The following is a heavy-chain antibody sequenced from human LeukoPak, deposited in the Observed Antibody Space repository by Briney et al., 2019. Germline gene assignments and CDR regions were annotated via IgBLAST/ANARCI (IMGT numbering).Heavy chain of an antibody. V-gene: IGHV4-31*03. CDR1: GGSISSGGYY. J-gene: IGHJ6*02. Sequence: PSQTLSLTCTVSGGSISSGGYYWSWIRQHPAKGLEWIGYIYYSGSTYYNPSLESRVTISVDTSKNQFSLKLSSVTAADTGVYYCARELASKGALNGMDVWGQGTTVIVSS. CDR3: ARELASKGALNGMDV. D-gene: IGHD5/OR15-5a*01. CDR2: IYYSGST.